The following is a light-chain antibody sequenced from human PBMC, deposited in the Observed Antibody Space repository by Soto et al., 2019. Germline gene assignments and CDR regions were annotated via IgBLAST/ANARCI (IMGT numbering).Light chain of an antibody. Sequence: QSALTQPASVSGSPGQSITISCTGTSSDVGSYNLVSWYQQHPGKAPKLMIYEGSKRPSGVSNRFSGSKSGNTASLTISGLRAEDEADYYCCSYAGSNAIHVVFGGGTKLTVL. V-gene: IGLV2-23*03. CDR3: CSYAGSNAIHVV. CDR1: SSDVGSYNL. CDR2: EGS. J-gene: IGLJ2*01.